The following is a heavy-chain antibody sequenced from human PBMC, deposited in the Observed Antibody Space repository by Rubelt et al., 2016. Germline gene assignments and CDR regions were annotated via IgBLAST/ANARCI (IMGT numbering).Heavy chain of an antibody. CDR3: AKESTYCSSSSCYGTFDY. D-gene: IGHD2-2*01. J-gene: IGHJ4*02. V-gene: IGHV3-33*06. CDR1: GFTFSDHW. Sequence: VQLVESGGGLVQPGGSLRLSCAASGFTFSDHWMNWVRQAPGKGLEWVALIWYDGSKKYYADSLKGRFTISRDNFKNTLYLQMNSQRAEDTAVYYCAKESTYCSSSSCYGTFDYWGQGTLVTLSS. CDR2: IWYDGSKK.